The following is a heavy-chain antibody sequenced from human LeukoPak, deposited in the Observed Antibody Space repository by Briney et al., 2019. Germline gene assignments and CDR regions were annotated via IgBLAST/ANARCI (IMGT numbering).Heavy chain of an antibody. V-gene: IGHV3-53*01. D-gene: IGHD5-18*01. Sequence: PGGSLRLSCAASGFTVSSNYMSWVRQAPGKGLEWVSVIYSGGSTYYADSVKGRFTISRDNSKNTLYLQMNSLRAEDTAVYYCARVPVDTAMVVDYWDQGTLVTVSS. CDR2: IYSGGST. CDR1: GFTVSSNY. J-gene: IGHJ4*02. CDR3: ARVPVDTAMVVDY.